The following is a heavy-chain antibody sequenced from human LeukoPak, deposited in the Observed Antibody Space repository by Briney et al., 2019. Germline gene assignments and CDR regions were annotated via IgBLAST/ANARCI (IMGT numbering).Heavy chain of an antibody. Sequence: PSETLSLTCTVSGGSISTYYWNWIRQPAGKGLEWIGHIYTSGSTNYNPSLKSRVTMSVDTSKNQLSLKLSSVTAADTAVYHCARHSRSVDYGSGSYTWDYWGQGTLITVSS. V-gene: IGHV4-4*07. D-gene: IGHD3-10*01. CDR1: GGSISTYY. CDR2: IYTSGST. CDR3: ARHSRSVDYGSGSYTWDY. J-gene: IGHJ4*02.